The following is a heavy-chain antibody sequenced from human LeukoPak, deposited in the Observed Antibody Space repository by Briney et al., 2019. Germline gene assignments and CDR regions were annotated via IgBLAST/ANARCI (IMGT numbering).Heavy chain of an antibody. Sequence: GGSLRLSCAASRFSFSGYWMSWVRQAPGKGLEWVANIKQDGSEKYYVDSVKGRFTISRDNAKNSLYLQMNSLRAEDTAVYYCAREIAALNYYYYMVVWGKRTTVTVSS. V-gene: IGHV3-7*01. J-gene: IGHJ6*03. D-gene: IGHD6-6*01. CDR3: AREIAALNYYYYMVV. CDR2: IKQDGSEK. CDR1: RFSFSGYW.